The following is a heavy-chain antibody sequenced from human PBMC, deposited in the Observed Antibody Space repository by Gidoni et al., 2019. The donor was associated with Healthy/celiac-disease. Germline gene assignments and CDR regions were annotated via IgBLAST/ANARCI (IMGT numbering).Heavy chain of an antibody. D-gene: IGHD3-9*01. CDR2: IIPIFGTA. J-gene: IGHJ4*02. Sequence: QVQLVQSGDEVKKPGSSVKVSCKASGGTFSSYAISWVRQAPGQGLEWMGGIIPIFGTANYAQKFQGRVTITADESTSTAYMELSSLRSEDTAVYYCASNPSMGYDILTGSHFDYWGQGTLVTVSS. V-gene: IGHV1-69*01. CDR1: GGTFSSYA. CDR3: ASNPSMGYDILTGSHFDY.